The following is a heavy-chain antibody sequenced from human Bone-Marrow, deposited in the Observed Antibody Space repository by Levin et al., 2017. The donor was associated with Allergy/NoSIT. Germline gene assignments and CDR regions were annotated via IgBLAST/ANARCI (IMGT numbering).Heavy chain of an antibody. CDR3: AKKGGGLDR. CDR1: GYYFTNSW. J-gene: IGHJ4*02. CDR2: IYPGDSDT. V-gene: IGHV5-51*01. Sequence: GESLKISCKGSGYYFTNSWIAWVRHMPGKGLEWMGMIYPGDSDTRYSPSFQGQVTFSADTSINTAYLQWSSLKASDTAIYYCAKKGGGLDRWGQGTLVTVSS. D-gene: IGHD3/OR15-3a*01.